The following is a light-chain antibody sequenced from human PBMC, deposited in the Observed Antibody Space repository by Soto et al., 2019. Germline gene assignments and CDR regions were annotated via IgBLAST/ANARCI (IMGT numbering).Light chain of an antibody. J-gene: IGKJ4*01. CDR2: DAP. Sequence: EIVLTQSPATLSLSPGERATLSCRASQGVSSFLAWCQRKPGQAPRLLIYDAPNRATGIPARFSGSGPGTYFTLTISGLEPEDFALYYWQHGSNWHGLIVGGGTKVEIK. CDR3: QHGSNWHGLI. CDR1: QGVSSF. V-gene: IGKV3D-11*01.